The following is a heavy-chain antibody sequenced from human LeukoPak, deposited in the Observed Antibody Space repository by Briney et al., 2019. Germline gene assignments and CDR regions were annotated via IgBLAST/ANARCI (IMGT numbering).Heavy chain of an antibody. Sequence: GGSLRLSCAASGFTFSGYDMNWVRQAPGKGLEWVSYISSSSRTIYYADSVKGRFTISRDNAKNSLYLQMNSLRAEDTAIYYCARQSGTMVTTRFDYWGQGTLVTVSS. CDR1: GFTFSGYD. J-gene: IGHJ4*02. V-gene: IGHV3-48*01. CDR2: ISSSSRTI. D-gene: IGHD4-17*01. CDR3: ARQSGTMVTTRFDY.